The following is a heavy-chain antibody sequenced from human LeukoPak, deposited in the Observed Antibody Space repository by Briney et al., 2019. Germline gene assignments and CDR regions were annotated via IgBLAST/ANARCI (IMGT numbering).Heavy chain of an antibody. CDR2: ISVGGNTR. Sequence: GGSLRLSCAASGFTFSLYEMNWVRQAPGKGLEWVSYISVGGNTRYHADSVKGRFTISRDNAKTSLYLQMNSLRAEDTAIYYCARAGSYGDYEDAFDIWGQGTMATVSS. D-gene: IGHD4-17*01. J-gene: IGHJ3*02. V-gene: IGHV3-48*03. CDR1: GFTFSLYE. CDR3: ARAGSYGDYEDAFDI.